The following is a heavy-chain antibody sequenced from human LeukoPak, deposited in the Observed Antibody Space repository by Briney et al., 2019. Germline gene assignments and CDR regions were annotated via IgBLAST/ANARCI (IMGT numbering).Heavy chain of an antibody. Sequence: PSETLSLTCTVSGGSISSYYWSWIRQPPGKGLEWIGYIYYSGSTNYNPSLKSRVTVSVDTSKNQFSLKLSSVTAADTAVYYCARLVVDWFDPWGQGTLVTVSS. J-gene: IGHJ5*02. CDR3: ARLVVDWFDP. D-gene: IGHD2-15*01. CDR2: IYYSGST. CDR1: GGSISSYY. V-gene: IGHV4-59*08.